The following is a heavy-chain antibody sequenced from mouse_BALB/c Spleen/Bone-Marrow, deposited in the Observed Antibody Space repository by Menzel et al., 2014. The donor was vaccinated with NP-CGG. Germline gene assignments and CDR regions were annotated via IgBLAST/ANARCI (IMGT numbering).Heavy chain of an antibody. V-gene: IGHV1S81*02. CDR3: SRGRRDALDY. J-gene: IGHJ4*01. CDR1: GYTLTSYY. Sequence: VQLQQSGAELVKPGASVKLSCKASGYTLTSYYMYWAKQRPGQGLEWFGEINPSNGGTNFNEKFKNKATLTVDKSSSTAYMQLSSLTSEDSSVYYCSRGRRDALDYWGQGTSVTVSS. CDR2: INPSNGGT.